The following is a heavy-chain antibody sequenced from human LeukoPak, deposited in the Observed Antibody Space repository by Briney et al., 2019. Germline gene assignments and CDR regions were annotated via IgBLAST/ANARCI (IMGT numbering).Heavy chain of an antibody. J-gene: IGHJ4*02. Sequence: GGSLRLSCAASGFTFSSYGMHWVRQAPGKGLEWVAVISYDGSNKYYADSVKGRFTISRDNSKNTLYLQMNSLRAEDTAVYYCTKDRRLLFSYFDYWGQGTLVTVSS. CDR1: GFTFSSYG. CDR2: ISYDGSNK. D-gene: IGHD2-21*02. V-gene: IGHV3-30*18. CDR3: TKDRRLLFSYFDY.